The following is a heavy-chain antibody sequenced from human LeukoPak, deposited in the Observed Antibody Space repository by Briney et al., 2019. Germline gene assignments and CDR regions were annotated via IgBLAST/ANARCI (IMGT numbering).Heavy chain of an antibody. CDR2: IHSSGNS. CDR3: ARLPFAGKGFCFDY. D-gene: IGHD2-15*01. Sequence: SETLSLTCTVSGGPISGTDLYWGWIRQLPGKGLEWIGNIHSSGNSFCNPSLKSRVTISVDTSKNQFSLKLSSVTAADTAVYYCARLPFAGKGFCFDYWGQGTLVTVSS. V-gene: IGHV4-39*07. CDR1: GGPISGTDLY. J-gene: IGHJ4*02.